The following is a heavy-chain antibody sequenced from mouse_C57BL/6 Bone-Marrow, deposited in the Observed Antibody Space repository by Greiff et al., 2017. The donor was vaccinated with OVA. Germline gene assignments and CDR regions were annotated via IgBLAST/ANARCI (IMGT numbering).Heavy chain of an antibody. CDR3: ARDLIYYLVGFAY. CDR2: ISDGGSYT. CDR1: GFTFSSYA. Sequence: EVKLVESGGGLVKPGGSLKLSCAASGFTFSSYAMSWVRQTPEKRLEWVATISDGGSYTYYPDNVKGRFTISRDNAKNNLYLQMSHLKSEDTAMYYCARDLIYYLVGFAYWGQGTLVTVSA. J-gene: IGHJ3*01. D-gene: IGHD1-1*01. V-gene: IGHV5-4*01.